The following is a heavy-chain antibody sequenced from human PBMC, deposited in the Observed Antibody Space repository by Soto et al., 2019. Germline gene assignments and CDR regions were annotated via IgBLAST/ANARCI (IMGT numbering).Heavy chain of an antibody. CDR3: AKDVASIYWYFDL. Sequence: PGGSLRLSCEASGLTVTSHAMSWVRQAPGKGLEWVSGISGSGSNTYYADSVKGRFTISKDNSRNTLFLQVNSLRAEDTAVYYCAKDVASIYWYFDLWGRGTLVTVSS. CDR2: ISGSGSNT. D-gene: IGHD5-12*01. CDR1: GLTVTSHA. J-gene: IGHJ2*01. V-gene: IGHV3-23*01.